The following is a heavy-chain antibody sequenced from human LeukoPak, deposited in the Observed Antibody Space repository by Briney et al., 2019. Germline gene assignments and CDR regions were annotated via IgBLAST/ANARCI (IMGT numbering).Heavy chain of an antibody. CDR3: ARRSGWLLLWNLNYFDY. V-gene: IGHV4-34*01. D-gene: IGHD3-22*01. CDR1: GGSFSGYY. CDR2: INHSGST. Sequence: SETLSLTCAVYGGSFSGYYWSWIRQPPGKGLEWIGEINHSGSTNYNPSLKSRVTISVDTSKNQFSLKPSSVTAADTAVYYCARRSGWLLLWNLNYFDYWGQGTLVTVSS. J-gene: IGHJ4*02.